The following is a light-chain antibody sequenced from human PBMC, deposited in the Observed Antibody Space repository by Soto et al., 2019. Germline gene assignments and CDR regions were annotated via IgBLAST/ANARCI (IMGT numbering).Light chain of an antibody. J-gene: IGKJ1*01. CDR3: QQGGTWPT. V-gene: IGKV3-11*01. CDR1: QSPSGY. Sequence: EIVLTQSPATLSLSPGERATLSCRASQSPSGYLAWYQQRPGQAPRLLIYDASSRANGIPARFTGSGSGTDFSLTISSLEPEDFAVYYCQQGGTWPTFGQGTKVDIK. CDR2: DAS.